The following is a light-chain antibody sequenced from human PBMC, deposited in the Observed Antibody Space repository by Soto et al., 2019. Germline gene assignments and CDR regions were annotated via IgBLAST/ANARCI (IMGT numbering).Light chain of an antibody. Sequence: NFMLTQPHSVSESPGKTLTISCVGSGGDIARNFMQWYQQRPGSAPTTVIYEDNLRPSGVPDRFSGSIDSSSNSASLTISGLETEDEAVYYCQSYDTTSVIFGGGTKLTVL. J-gene: IGLJ2*01. V-gene: IGLV6-57*02. CDR3: QSYDTTSVI. CDR2: EDN. CDR1: GGDIARNF.